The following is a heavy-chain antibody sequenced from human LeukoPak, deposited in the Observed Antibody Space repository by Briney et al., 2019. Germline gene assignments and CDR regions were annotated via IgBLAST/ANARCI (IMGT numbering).Heavy chain of an antibody. Sequence: PGRSLRLSCAASGFTFSTYGIHWVRQAPGKGLEWVAVISYDGTNKYYGDSVRGRFTISREDSKNTLYLQMNSLRAEDTAMYYCAKDAGVPSGSGQLYNWLDPWGQGTLVTVSS. CDR2: ISYDGTNK. J-gene: IGHJ5*02. CDR3: AKDAGVPSGSGQLYNWLDP. CDR1: GFTFSTYG. D-gene: IGHD3-10*01. V-gene: IGHV3-30*18.